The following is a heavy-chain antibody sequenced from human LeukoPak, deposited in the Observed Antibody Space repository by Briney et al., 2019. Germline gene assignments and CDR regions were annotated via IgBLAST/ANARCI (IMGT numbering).Heavy chain of an antibody. CDR2: INPNSGGT. D-gene: IGHD3-22*01. V-gene: IGHV1-2*02. J-gene: IGHJ3*02. Sequence: ASVKVSCKASGYTFTGYYIHWVRQAPGQGLEWMGWINPNSGGTNYAQKFQGRVTMTRDTSISTAYMELSRLRSDDTAVYYCARDLFPYYYDSSGYCGAFDIWGQGTMVTVSS. CDR1: GYTFTGYY. CDR3: ARDLFPYYYDSSGYCGAFDI.